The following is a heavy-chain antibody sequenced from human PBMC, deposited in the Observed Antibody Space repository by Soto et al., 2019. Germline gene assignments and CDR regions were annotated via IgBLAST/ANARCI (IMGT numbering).Heavy chain of an antibody. CDR2: IRTISSAI. V-gene: IGHV3-48*02. D-gene: IGHD2-15*01. Sequence: QLVEAGGGLVQPGGSLRLSCAASGFTFSDYPMNWVRQAPGKGLEWVSSIRTISSAIYFADSVRGRFTISRDNARNSLYLQMTSLRDEDTAVYYCARETPSFEYWGQGTLVTVSS. J-gene: IGHJ4*02. CDR1: GFTFSDYP. CDR3: ARETPSFEY.